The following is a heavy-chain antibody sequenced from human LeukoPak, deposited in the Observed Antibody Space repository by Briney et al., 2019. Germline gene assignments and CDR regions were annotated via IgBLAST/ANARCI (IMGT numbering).Heavy chain of an antibody. V-gene: IGHV1-24*01. CDR3: ATATYCGGDCYPPAEYFQH. CDR1: GYTLTELS. Sequence: ASVKVSCKVSGYTLTELSMHWVRQAPGKGREWMGGFDPEDGETIYAQKFQGRVTMTEDTSTDTAYMELSSLRSEDTAVYYCATATYCGGDCYPPAEYFQHWGQGTLVTVSS. J-gene: IGHJ1*01. CDR2: FDPEDGET. D-gene: IGHD2-21*02.